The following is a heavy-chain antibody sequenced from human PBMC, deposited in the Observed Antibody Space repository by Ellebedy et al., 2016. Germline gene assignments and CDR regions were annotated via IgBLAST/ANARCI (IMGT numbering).Heavy chain of an antibody. J-gene: IGHJ6*02. CDR1: GYSFTSYW. D-gene: IGHD6-19*01. V-gene: IGHV5-51*01. CDR2: IYPGDSDT. Sequence: GGSLRLSCKGSGYSFTSYWIGWVRQMPGKGLEWMGIIYPGDSDTRYSPSFQGQVTISADKSIRTAYLQWSSLKASDTAMYYCARQTRLEGAAVAGTEPGHYYYGMDVWGQGTTVTVSS. CDR3: ARQTRLEGAAVAGTEPGHYYYGMDV.